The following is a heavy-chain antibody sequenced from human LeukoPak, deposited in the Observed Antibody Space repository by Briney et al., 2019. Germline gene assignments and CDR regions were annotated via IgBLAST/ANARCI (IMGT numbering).Heavy chain of an antibody. J-gene: IGHJ4*02. V-gene: IGHV3-21*04. CDR2: ISSSSSYI. CDR3: ALTHRMQQLFQFDY. D-gene: IGHD6-13*01. CDR1: GFTFSSYS. Sequence: GGSLRLSCAASGFTFSSYSMNWVRQAPGKGLEWVSSISSSSSYIYYADSVKGRFTISRHNSKNTLYLQMNSLRAEDTAVYYCALTHRMQQLFQFDYWGQGTLVTVSS.